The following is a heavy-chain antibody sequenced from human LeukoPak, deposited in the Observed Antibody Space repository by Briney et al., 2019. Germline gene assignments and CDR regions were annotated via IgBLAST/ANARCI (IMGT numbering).Heavy chain of an antibody. Sequence: PGGSLRLSCAASGFTFSTYAMSWVRQAPGKGLEWVSAISGSGGSTYYADSVKGRFTISRDNSKNTLFLQMNSLRAEDTAVYYCAKPPYGSSWHPFDYWGQGTLVTVSS. J-gene: IGHJ4*02. CDR2: ISGSGGST. CDR1: GFTFSTYA. V-gene: IGHV3-23*01. D-gene: IGHD6-13*01. CDR3: AKPPYGSSWHPFDY.